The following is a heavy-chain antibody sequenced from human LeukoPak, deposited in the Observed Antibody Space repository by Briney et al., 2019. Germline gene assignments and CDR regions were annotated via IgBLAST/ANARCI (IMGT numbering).Heavy chain of an antibody. Sequence: MSSETLSFTCTVSGGSISTSNYYWGWIRQPPGKGLEWIGNIFYSGSTYYSPSLKSRVTISLDTSRNQFSLKLNSVTAADTAVYYCARRVRLTMIVVAKGFDYWGQGTLVTVSS. D-gene: IGHD3-22*01. CDR2: IFYSGST. J-gene: IGHJ4*02. V-gene: IGHV4-39*07. CDR3: ARRVRLTMIVVAKGFDY. CDR1: GGSISTSNYY.